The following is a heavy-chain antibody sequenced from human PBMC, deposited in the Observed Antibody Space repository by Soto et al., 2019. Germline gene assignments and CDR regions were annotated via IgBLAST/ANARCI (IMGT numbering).Heavy chain of an antibody. J-gene: IGHJ5*02. CDR2: IFWDDDK. V-gene: IGHV2-5*02. D-gene: IGHD3-10*01. CDR3: AQRRVKFSNWFDP. CDR1: GFSLSTSGAG. Sequence: QITLKESGPTLVKPTQTLTLTCTFSGFSLSTSGAGVGWIRQPPGKALEWLALIFWDDDKRYSPSLKSRLTISTDTAKNRLVLTMTNMDPVDTATYYCAQRRVKFSNWFDPWGQGILVTFSS.